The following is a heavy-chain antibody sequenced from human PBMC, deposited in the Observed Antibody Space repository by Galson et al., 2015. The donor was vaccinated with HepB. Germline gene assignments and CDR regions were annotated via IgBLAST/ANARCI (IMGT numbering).Heavy chain of an antibody. CDR3: ARRLGASITLNWFDP. V-gene: IGHV5-51*03. Sequence: QSGAEVKKPGESLKISCKGSGYSFTSYWIGWVRQMPGKGLEWMGIIYPGDSDTRYSPPFQGQVTISADKSISTAYLQWSSLKASDTAMYYCARRLGASITLNWFDPWGQGTLVTVSS. D-gene: IGHD2/OR15-2a*01. CDR2: IYPGDSDT. CDR1: GYSFTSYW. J-gene: IGHJ5*02.